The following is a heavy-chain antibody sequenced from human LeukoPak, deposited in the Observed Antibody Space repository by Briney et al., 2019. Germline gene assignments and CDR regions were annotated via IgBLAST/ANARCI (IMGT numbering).Heavy chain of an antibody. Sequence: SETLSLTCAVYGGSFSGYYWSWIRQPPGKGLEWIGEINHSGSTNYNPSLKSRVTISVDTSKNQFSLKLSSVTAADTAVYYCARAGVIVVVPAAVQYYFDYWGQGTLVTVSS. D-gene: IGHD2-2*02. V-gene: IGHV4-34*01. CDR3: ARAGVIVVVPAAVQYYFDY. CDR1: GGSFSGYY. J-gene: IGHJ4*02. CDR2: INHSGST.